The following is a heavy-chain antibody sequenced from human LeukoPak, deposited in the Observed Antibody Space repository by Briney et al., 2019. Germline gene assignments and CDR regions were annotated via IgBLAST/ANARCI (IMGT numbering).Heavy chain of an antibody. V-gene: IGHV4-59*01. CDR2: IYYSGST. Sequence: SETLSLTCTVSGFSISSYYRSWIRQPPGKGLEWIGYIYYSGSTNYNPSLKSRVTISVDTSKNQFSLKLSSVTAADTAVYYCARSRAHYYYYGMDVWGQGTTVTVSS. CDR3: ARSRAHYYYYGMDV. J-gene: IGHJ6*02. CDR1: GFSISSYY.